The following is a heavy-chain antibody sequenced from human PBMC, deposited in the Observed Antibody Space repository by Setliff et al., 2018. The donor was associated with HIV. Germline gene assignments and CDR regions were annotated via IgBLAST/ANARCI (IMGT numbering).Heavy chain of an antibody. CDR2: INRSGST. J-gene: IGHJ4*02. CDR1: GGSLSGHF. Sequence: SETLSLTCAVYGGSLSGHFWSWIRQPPGKGLEWIGEINRSGSTNYNSSLKSRVTMSVDTSKNQFSLKLNSVTAADTAVYYCTVYNTGSSKDHYWGQGTPVT. V-gene: IGHV4-34*01. CDR3: TVYNTGSSKDHY. D-gene: IGHD2-8*02.